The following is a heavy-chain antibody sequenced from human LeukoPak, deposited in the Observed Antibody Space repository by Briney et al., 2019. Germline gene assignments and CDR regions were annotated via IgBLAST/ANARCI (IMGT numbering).Heavy chain of an antibody. J-gene: IGHJ4*02. Sequence: ASVKVSCKASGGTFSSYAISWVRQAPGQGLEWMGRIIPILGIANYAQKFQGRVTITADKSTSTAYMELSSLRSEDTAVYYYASGWYYYDSSGVFDYWGQGTLVTVSS. CDR2: IIPILGIA. CDR1: GGTFSSYA. D-gene: IGHD3-22*01. CDR3: ASGWYYYDSSGVFDY. V-gene: IGHV1-69*04.